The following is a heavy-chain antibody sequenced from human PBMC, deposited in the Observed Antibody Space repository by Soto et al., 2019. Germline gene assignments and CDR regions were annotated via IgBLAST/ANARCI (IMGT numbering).Heavy chain of an antibody. CDR2: INHSGST. J-gene: IGHJ6*02. CDR3: ARGPGDLRYFAYDYYYGMDV. D-gene: IGHD3-9*01. Sequence: SETLSLTCAVYGGSFSGYYWSWIRQPPGKGLEWIGEINHSGSTNYNPSLKSRVTISVDTSKNQFSLKLSSVTAADTAVYYCARGPGDLRYFAYDYYYGMDVWGQGTTVTVSS. CDR1: GGSFSGYY. V-gene: IGHV4-34*01.